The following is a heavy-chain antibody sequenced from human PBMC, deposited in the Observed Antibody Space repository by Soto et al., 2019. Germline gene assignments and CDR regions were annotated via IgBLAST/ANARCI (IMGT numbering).Heavy chain of an antibody. CDR1: GFTFSSYG. Sequence: QVQLVESGGGVVQPGRSLRLSCAASGFTFSSYGMHWVRQAPGKGLEWVAVISYDGSNKYYADSVKGRFTISRDNSKNTLYLQMNSLRAEDTAVYYCAKGYCSGGSCFFLWYFDLWGRGTLVTVSS. D-gene: IGHD2-15*01. CDR3: AKGYCSGGSCFFLWYFDL. CDR2: ISYDGSNK. V-gene: IGHV3-30*18. J-gene: IGHJ2*01.